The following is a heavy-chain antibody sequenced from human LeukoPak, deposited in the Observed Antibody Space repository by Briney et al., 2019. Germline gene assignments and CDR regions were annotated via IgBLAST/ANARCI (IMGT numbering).Heavy chain of an antibody. V-gene: IGHV1-18*01. Sequence: ASVKVSCKASGYTFTSYGISWVRQAPGQGLEWMGWISAYNGNTNYAQKLQGRVTMTTDTSTSTAHMELRSLRSDDTAVYYCARVPDIVVVPAAIFTGWFDPWGQGTLVTVSS. CDR1: GYTFTSYG. D-gene: IGHD2-2*01. J-gene: IGHJ5*02. CDR2: ISAYNGNT. CDR3: ARVPDIVVVPAAIFTGWFDP.